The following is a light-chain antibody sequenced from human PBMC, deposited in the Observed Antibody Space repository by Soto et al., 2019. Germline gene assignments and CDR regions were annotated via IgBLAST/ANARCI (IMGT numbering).Light chain of an antibody. CDR1: QSVDSD. V-gene: IGKV3-15*01. CDR3: QQYKNWPPYT. J-gene: IGKJ2*01. CDR2: GAS. Sequence: EVAMTQSPVTLSVSPGESATLSCRASQSVDSDLAWYQENPGQPPRLLIFGASTRATGVPARFSGSGSGTAVTLFVTSLQSEDFAVYYCQQYKNWPPYTFGPGTKLEIK.